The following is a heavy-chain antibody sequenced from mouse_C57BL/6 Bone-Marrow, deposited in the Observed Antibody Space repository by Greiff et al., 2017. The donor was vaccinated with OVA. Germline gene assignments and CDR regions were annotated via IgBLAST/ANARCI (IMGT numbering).Heavy chain of an antibody. CDR1: GYTFTSYG. J-gene: IGHJ2*01. CDR2: IYPRSGNT. Sequence: QVQLQQSGAELARPGASVKLSCKASGYTFTSYGISWVKQRTGQGLEWIGEIYPRSGNTYYNEKFKGKATLTADKSSSTAYMELRSLTSEDSAVYFCARREAYYSNLGYWGQGTTLTVSS. D-gene: IGHD2-5*01. CDR3: ARREAYYSNLGY. V-gene: IGHV1-81*01.